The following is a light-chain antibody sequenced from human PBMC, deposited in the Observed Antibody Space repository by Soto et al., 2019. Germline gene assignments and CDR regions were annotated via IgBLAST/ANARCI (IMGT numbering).Light chain of an antibody. J-gene: IGLJ2*01. Sequence: QSALTQPASVSGSPGQSITISCTGTSSDVSGYNYVSWYQQHPGKAPKLMIYEVSNRPSGVSNRFSGSKSDNTASLTISGLQAEDEADYYCSSKTSSSTLVVFGEGTKVTVL. CDR1: SSDVSGYNY. CDR3: SSKTSSSTLVV. CDR2: EVS. V-gene: IGLV2-14*01.